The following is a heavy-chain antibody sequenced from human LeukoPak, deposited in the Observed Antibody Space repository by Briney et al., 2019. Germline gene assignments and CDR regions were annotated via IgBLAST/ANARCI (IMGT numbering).Heavy chain of an antibody. CDR2: ISSSSSYI. J-gene: IGHJ4*02. Sequence: PGGSLRLSCAASGFPFSTYAMNWVRQAPGKGLEWVSSISSSSSYIYYADSVKGRFTISRDNAKNSLYLQMNSLRAEDTAVYYCARDRGVGATRGDYWGQGTLVTVSS. CDR3: ARDRGVGATRGDY. CDR1: GFPFSTYA. D-gene: IGHD1-26*01. V-gene: IGHV3-21*01.